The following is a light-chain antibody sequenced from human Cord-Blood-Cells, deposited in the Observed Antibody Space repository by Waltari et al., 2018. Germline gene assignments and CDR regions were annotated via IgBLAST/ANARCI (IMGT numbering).Light chain of an antibody. Sequence: AIRMTQYPSSLPASTGARVTITCRSSPAISSYLAWYQQKPGKATKLLIYAASTLQSGVPSRFSGSGSGTDFTLTISCLQSEDFATYYCQQYYSYPYTFGQGTKLVIK. CDR3: QQYYSYPYT. V-gene: IGKV1-8*01. J-gene: IGKJ2*01. CDR1: PAISSY. CDR2: AAS.